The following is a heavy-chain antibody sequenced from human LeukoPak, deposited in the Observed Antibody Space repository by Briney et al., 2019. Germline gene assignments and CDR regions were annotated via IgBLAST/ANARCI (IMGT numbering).Heavy chain of an antibody. CDR1: GFTFSGYT. J-gene: IGHJ4*02. Sequence: GGSLRLSCAASGFTFSGYTMNWVRQAPGKGLEWVSSISTSSSYIYYADSVKGRFTISRDNAKNSLYLQMNSLRAEDTAVYYCARDAKAVAGSLDYWGQGTLVTVSS. CDR3: ARDAKAVAGSLDY. V-gene: IGHV3-21*01. CDR2: ISTSSSYI. D-gene: IGHD6-19*01.